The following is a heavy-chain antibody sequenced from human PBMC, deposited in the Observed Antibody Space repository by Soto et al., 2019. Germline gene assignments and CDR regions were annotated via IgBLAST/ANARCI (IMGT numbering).Heavy chain of an antibody. CDR1: GYSISSGYY. CDR2: IYHSGST. CDR3: ASITMVRGVIILHDAFDI. V-gene: IGHV4-38-2*01. Sequence: XVTLSLTCAVSGYSISSGYYWCWIRQPPGKGLEWIGSIYHSGSTYYNPSLKSRVTISVDTSKNQFSLKLSSVTAADTAVYYCASITMVRGVIILHDAFDIWGQGTMVTVSS. D-gene: IGHD3-10*01. J-gene: IGHJ3*02.